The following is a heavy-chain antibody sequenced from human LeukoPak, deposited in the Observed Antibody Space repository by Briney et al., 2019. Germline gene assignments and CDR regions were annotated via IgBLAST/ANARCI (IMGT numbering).Heavy chain of an antibody. CDR3: ARGGDLGYYFDY. V-gene: IGHV4-59*01. CDR1: GGSISSYY. D-gene: IGHD4-17*01. Sequence: PSETLSLTCTVSGGSISSYYWSWIRQPPGKGLEWIGYIYYSGSTNYNRSLKSRVTISADTSKNQFSLKLSSVTAADTAVYYCARGGDLGYYFDYWGQGTLVTVSS. CDR2: IYYSGST. J-gene: IGHJ4*02.